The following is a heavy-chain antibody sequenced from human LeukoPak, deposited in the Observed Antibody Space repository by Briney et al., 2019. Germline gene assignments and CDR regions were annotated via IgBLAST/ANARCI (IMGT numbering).Heavy chain of an antibody. Sequence: SETLSLTCTVSGGSISSYYWSWIRQPPGKGPEWIGYIYNSGSTNYNASLKSRVTISVDTSKNQFSLKLSSVTAADTAVYYCARSRVFYGTFDYWGQGTLVTVSS. CDR2: IYNSGST. V-gene: IGHV4-59*01. CDR1: GGSISSYY. J-gene: IGHJ4*02. CDR3: ARSRVFYGTFDY. D-gene: IGHD4-17*01.